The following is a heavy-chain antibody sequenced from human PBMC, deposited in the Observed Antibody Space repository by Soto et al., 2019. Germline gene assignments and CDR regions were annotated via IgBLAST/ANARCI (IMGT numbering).Heavy chain of an antibody. CDR1: GGSISSYY. V-gene: IGHV4-59*08. CDR3: ARHGLWFGELQYYGMDV. Sequence: SETLSLTCTVSGGSISSYYWSWIRQPPGKGLEWIGYIYYSGSTNYNPSLKSRVTISVDTSKNQFSLKLSSVTAADTAVYYCARHGLWFGELQYYGMDVWGQGTTVTVSS. J-gene: IGHJ6*02. D-gene: IGHD3-10*01. CDR2: IYYSGST.